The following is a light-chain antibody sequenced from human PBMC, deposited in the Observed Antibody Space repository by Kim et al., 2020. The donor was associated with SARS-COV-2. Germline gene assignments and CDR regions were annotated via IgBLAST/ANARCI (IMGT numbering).Light chain of an antibody. Sequence: ASVGDRATITCRASQDIRNDLGWYQQNPGRAPKRLIYGASSLQSGVPSRFSGSGSGTEFTLTISSVQPEDFATYFCLQHSAYPITFGQGTRLEIK. CDR1: QDIRND. J-gene: IGKJ5*01. CDR3: LQHSAYPIT. V-gene: IGKV1-17*01. CDR2: GAS.